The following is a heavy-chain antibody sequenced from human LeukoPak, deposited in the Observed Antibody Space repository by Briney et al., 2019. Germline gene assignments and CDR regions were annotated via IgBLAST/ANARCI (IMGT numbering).Heavy chain of an antibody. J-gene: IGHJ4*02. V-gene: IGHV4-30-2*01. CDR1: GDSLSSGGSY. Sequence: PSQTLSLTCTVSGDSLSSGGSYWSWIRQPPGKGLEWIGYIYHSGSTYYNPSLKSRVTISIDRSKNQFSLNLNSVTAADTAVYYCARCPEYSTSYLDYWGQGTLVTVSS. CDR3: ARCPEYSTSYLDY. CDR2: IYHSGST. D-gene: IGHD6-6*01.